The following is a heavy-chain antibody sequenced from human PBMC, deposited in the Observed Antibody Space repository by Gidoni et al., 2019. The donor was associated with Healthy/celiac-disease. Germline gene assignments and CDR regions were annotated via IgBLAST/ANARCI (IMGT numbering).Heavy chain of an antibody. Sequence: EVQLVESGGGLVKPGGSLRLSCAASGFTFSNAWMSWVRQAQGKGLEWVGRIKSKTDGGTTDYAAPVKGRFTISRDDSKNTLYLQMNSLKTEDTAVYYCTTDYDILTGTEGYWGQGTLVTVSS. CDR3: TTDYDILTGTEGY. CDR2: IKSKTDGGTT. V-gene: IGHV3-15*01. CDR1: GFTFSNAW. D-gene: IGHD3-9*01. J-gene: IGHJ4*02.